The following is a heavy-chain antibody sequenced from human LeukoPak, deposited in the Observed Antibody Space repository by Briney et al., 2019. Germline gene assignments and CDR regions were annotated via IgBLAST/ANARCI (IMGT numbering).Heavy chain of an antibody. CDR2: IYPDDSDS. J-gene: IGHJ3*02. D-gene: IGHD3-22*01. CDR3: ARTYYYDTSGYYGVFDI. CDR1: GYSFANYW. V-gene: IGHV5-51*01. Sequence: GESLKISCKGSGYSFANYWIGWVRQMPGQGLEWMGIIYPDDSDSRYSPSYQGQVTISADKSISTAYPQWSSLKASDTAMYYCARTYYYDTSGYYGVFDIWGQGTMVTVSS.